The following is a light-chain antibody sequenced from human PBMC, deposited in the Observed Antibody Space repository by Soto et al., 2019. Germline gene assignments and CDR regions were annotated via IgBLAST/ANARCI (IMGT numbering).Light chain of an antibody. CDR2: EVS. CDR3: SSYAGSNIDYD. Sequence: QSVLTQPPSASGSPGQSVTIFCTGTSSDVGGYKYVSWYQQHPGKVPKLMIYEVSKRPSGVPDRFSGSKSGNTASLTVSGLQAEDEADYYCSSYAGSNIDYDFGTGTEVTVL. CDR1: SSDVGGYKY. V-gene: IGLV2-8*01. J-gene: IGLJ1*01.